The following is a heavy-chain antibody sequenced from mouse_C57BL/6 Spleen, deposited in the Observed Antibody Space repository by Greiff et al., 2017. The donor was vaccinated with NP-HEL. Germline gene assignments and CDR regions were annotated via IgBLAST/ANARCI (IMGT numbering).Heavy chain of an antibody. D-gene: IGHD1-1*01. CDR3: ARGTTVVAHYAMDY. Sequence: VQLQQSGPELVKPGASVKISCKASGYAFSCSWMNWVKQRPGKGLEWIGRIYPGDGDTNYNGKFKGKATLTADKSSSTAYMQLSSLTSEDSAVYFCARGTTVVAHYAMDYWGQGTSVTVSS. J-gene: IGHJ4*01. V-gene: IGHV1-82*01. CDR1: GYAFSCSW. CDR2: IYPGDGDT.